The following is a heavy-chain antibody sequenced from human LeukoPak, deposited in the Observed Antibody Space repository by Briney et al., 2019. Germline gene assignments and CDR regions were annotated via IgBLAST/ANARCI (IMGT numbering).Heavy chain of an antibody. J-gene: IGHJ4*02. CDR3: ARDLNYDSSVPFDY. CDR1: GFTFSSSW. CDR2: INSDAITT. D-gene: IGHD3-22*01. V-gene: IGHV3-74*03. Sequence: PGGSLRLSCAASGFTFSSSWMHWVRQAPGKGLVWVSRINSDAITTKYADSVKGRFTISRDNAKNTLYLQMNSLRADDTAVYYCARDLNYDSSVPFDYWGQGTLVTVSS.